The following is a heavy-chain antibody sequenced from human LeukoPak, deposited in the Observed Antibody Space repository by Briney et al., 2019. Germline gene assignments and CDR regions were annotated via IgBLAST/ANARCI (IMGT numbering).Heavy chain of an antibody. V-gene: IGHV2-5*02. CDR3: AHRQGFGEFQNFDY. D-gene: IGHD3-10*01. J-gene: IGHJ4*02. CDR2: IYRDDDK. CDR1: GFSLSTSGVG. Sequence: SGPTLVNPTQTLTLTCTFSGFSLSTSGVGVGWIRQPPGKALEWLALIYRDDDKRYSPSLKSRLTITKDTSKNQVVLTMTNMDPVDTATYYCAHRQGFGEFQNFDYWGQGTLVTVSS.